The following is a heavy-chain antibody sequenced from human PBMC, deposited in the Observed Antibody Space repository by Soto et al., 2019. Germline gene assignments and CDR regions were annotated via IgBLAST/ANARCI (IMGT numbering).Heavy chain of an antibody. CDR3: AKGPIFGVENIYDY. CDR1: GFTFSSYA. Sequence: EVQLLESGGGLVQPGGSLSLSCAAAGFTFSSYAMSWVRQAPGKGLEWVSSMSGAGGSAYDADSVKGRFTISRDNSKSTLYLQMNSLRAEDTAVYYCAKGPIFGVENIYDYWGQGTLVTVSS. D-gene: IGHD3-3*01. V-gene: IGHV3-23*01. CDR2: MSGAGGSA. J-gene: IGHJ4*02.